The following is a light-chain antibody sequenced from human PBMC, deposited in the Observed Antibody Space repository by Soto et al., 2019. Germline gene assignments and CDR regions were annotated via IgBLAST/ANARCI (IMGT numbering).Light chain of an antibody. Sequence: DIQMTQSPSSLSASIGDRDTITCRAGQSIGNYLNWYQQKPGKAPNLLIYATSSLQSGVPSRFSGSGSGTEFTLTISSLQREDFAIYYCQQSYSSTWTFGQGTKVDIK. CDR1: QSIGNY. J-gene: IGKJ1*01. CDR2: ATS. V-gene: IGKV1-39*01. CDR3: QQSYSSTWT.